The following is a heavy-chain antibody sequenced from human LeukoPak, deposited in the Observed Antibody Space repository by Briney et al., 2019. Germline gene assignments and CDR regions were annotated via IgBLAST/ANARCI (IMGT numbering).Heavy chain of an antibody. CDR3: ARDFSVAGTSHFDY. J-gene: IGHJ4*02. Sequence: GGSLRLSCAASGFTFSYYWLHWVRQAPGKGLVWVSRISGDGSSISYADSVKGRPTISRDNAKNTLYLQMNSLRAEDTAVYYCARDFSVAGTSHFDYWGQGTLVTVSS. D-gene: IGHD1-7*01. CDR2: ISGDGSSI. CDR1: GFTFSYYW. V-gene: IGHV3-74*01.